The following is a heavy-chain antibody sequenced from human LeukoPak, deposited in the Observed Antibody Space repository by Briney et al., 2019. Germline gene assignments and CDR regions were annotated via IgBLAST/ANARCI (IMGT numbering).Heavy chain of an antibody. CDR1: GYSFTSYW. CDR2: IYPGDSDT. Sequence: GEFLKISCKGSGYSFTSYWIGWVRQMPGKGLEWMGIIYPGDSDTRYSPSFQGQVTISADKSISTAYLQWSSLKASDTAMYYCARQNWNDDYYYYGMDVWGQGTTVTVSS. V-gene: IGHV5-51*01. D-gene: IGHD1-1*01. J-gene: IGHJ6*02. CDR3: ARQNWNDDYYYYGMDV.